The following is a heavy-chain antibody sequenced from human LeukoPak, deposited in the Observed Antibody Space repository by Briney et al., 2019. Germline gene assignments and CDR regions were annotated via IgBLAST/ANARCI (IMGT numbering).Heavy chain of an antibody. Sequence: ASVKVSCKVSGYTFIDYYMHWVPQAPGKGLEWMGLVDPEDGETIYAEKFQGRLTITADTSTDTAYMELSSLRSADTAIYYCARATDKGQQLGRGWFDPWGQGTLVTVSS. J-gene: IGHJ5*02. D-gene: IGHD6-13*01. CDR1: GYTFIDYY. CDR3: ARATDKGQQLGRGWFDP. CDR2: VDPEDGET. V-gene: IGHV1-69-2*01.